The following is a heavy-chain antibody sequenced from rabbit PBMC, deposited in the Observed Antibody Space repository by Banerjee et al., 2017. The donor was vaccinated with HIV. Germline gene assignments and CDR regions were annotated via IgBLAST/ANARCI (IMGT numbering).Heavy chain of an antibody. V-gene: IGHV1S45*01. D-gene: IGHD2-1*01. CDR2: INTGGSGST. CDR1: GFSFSSNYW. Sequence: QEQLEESGGDLVKPEGSLTLTCTASGFSFSSNYWICWVRQAPGKGLEWIACINTGGSGSTWYASWAKGRFTISKTSSTTVTLQMTSLTAADTATYFCARTAGYLDDGDGYFNLWGPGTLVTVS. CDR3: ARTAGYLDDGDGYFNL. J-gene: IGHJ4*01.